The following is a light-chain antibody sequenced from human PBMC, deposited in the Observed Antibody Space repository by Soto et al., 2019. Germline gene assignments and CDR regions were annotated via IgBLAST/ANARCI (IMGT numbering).Light chain of an antibody. CDR2: EVS. CDR3: VSYTSSSSWV. Sequence: QSALTQPASVSGSPGQSITISCTGTSSDVGGYNYVSWYQQHPGKAPKVMIYEVSNRPSGVSNRFSGSKSANTASLTISGLQAEDEADYYCVSYTSSSSWVFGGGTQLTVL. J-gene: IGLJ3*02. CDR1: SSDVGGYNY. V-gene: IGLV2-14*01.